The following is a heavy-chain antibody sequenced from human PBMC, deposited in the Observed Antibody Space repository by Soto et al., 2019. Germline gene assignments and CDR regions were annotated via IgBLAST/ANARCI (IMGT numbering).Heavy chain of an antibody. CDR2: ISSSGSTI. J-gene: IGHJ4*02. CDR1: GFTFSSYE. D-gene: IGHD4-4*01. Sequence: PGGSLRLSCAASGFTFSSYEMNWVRQAPGKGLEWVSYISSSGSTIYYADSVKGRFTISRDNAKNSLYLQMNSLRDEDTAVYYCERLVTTVTMHWGQGTLVTVSS. CDR3: ERLVTTVTMH. V-gene: IGHV3-48*03.